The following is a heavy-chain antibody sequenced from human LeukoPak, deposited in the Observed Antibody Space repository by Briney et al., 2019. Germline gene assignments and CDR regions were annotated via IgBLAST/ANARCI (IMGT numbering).Heavy chain of an antibody. Sequence: ASVKVSCKASGYTFTNYYMHWVRQAPGQGLEWMGWINPNSGATNYAQEFQGRVTMTRDTSISTAYMELSSLRSEDTAVYYCARAAACTSDVDYWGQGTLVTVSS. CDR3: ARAAACTSDVDY. CDR1: GYTFTNYY. D-gene: IGHD6-13*01. CDR2: INPNSGAT. J-gene: IGHJ4*02. V-gene: IGHV1-2*02.